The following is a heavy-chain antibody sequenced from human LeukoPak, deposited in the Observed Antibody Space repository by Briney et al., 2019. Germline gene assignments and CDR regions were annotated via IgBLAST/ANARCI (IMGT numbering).Heavy chain of an antibody. CDR1: GGSISSYY. CDR2: IHYSGST. D-gene: IGHD3-10*01. CDR3: AREYGSGPYTFGY. Sequence: SETLSLTCTVSGGSISSYYWSWIRQPPGKGLEWIGYIHYSGSTNYNPSLKSRVTISVDTSKNQFSLKLSSVTAADTAVYYCAREYGSGPYTFGYWGQGTLVTVSS. J-gene: IGHJ4*02. V-gene: IGHV4-59*01.